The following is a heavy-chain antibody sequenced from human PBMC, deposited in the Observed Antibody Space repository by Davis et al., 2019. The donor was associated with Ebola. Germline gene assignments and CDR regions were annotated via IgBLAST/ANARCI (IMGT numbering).Heavy chain of an antibody. Sequence: LSLTCAASGIIVSSNHMSWVRQAPGKGLEWVSTFYSRGAIYYADSVKGRFTISRDNSKNTVLLQMSSLRAEDTAIYYCARDFGSSTDYWGQGTLVTVSS. CDR2: FYSRGAI. V-gene: IGHV3-53*01. CDR1: GIIVSSNH. D-gene: IGHD6-6*01. CDR3: ARDFGSSTDY. J-gene: IGHJ4*02.